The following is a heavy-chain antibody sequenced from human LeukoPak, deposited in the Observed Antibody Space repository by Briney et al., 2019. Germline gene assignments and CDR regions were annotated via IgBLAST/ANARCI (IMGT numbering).Heavy chain of an antibody. D-gene: IGHD1-14*01. CDR1: GGSISGYY. CDR3: ARERPGYYFDY. J-gene: IGHJ4*02. Sequence: SETLSLTCAVSGGSISGYYWIWIRQPPGKGLEWIGYIYYSGSTNYNPSLKSRVTISVDTSKNQFSLKLSSVTAADTAVYYCARERPGYYFDYWGQGTLVTVSS. CDR2: IYYSGST. V-gene: IGHV4-59*01.